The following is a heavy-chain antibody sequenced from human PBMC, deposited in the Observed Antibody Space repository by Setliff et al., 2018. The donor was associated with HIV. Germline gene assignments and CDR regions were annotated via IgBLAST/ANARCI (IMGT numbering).Heavy chain of an antibody. Sequence: PGGSLRLSCAASGFTFSSYWMHWVRQAPGKGLEWISHIRGKSDIIKYAESVMGRFTISRDNAKNSLYLEMNSLRAEDTAIYYCARDYNYIFDSWGQGVLVTVSS. CDR3: ARDYNYIFDS. D-gene: IGHD3-22*01. CDR2: IRGKSDII. J-gene: IGHJ4*02. V-gene: IGHV3-48*01. CDR1: GFTFSSYW.